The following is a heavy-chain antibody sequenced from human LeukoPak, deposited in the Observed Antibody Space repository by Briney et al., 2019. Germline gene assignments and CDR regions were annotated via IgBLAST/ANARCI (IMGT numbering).Heavy chain of an antibody. CDR2: IYTSGST. D-gene: IGHD3-10*01. V-gene: IGHV4-4*09. J-gene: IGHJ4*02. CDR1: GGSISTYY. CDR3: ARSRGRKVTPFDY. Sequence: SETLSLTCTVSGGSISTYYWSWIRQPPGKGLEWIGDIYTSGSTDYNPSLKSRVTISLDTSNNQFSLNLNSVTDADTAVYYCARSRGRKVTPFDYWGQGILVTVSS.